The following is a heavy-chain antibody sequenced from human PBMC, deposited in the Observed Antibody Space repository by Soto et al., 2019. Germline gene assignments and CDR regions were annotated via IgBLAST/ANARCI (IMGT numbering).Heavy chain of an antibody. CDR2: IYYSGST. J-gene: IGHJ4*02. CDR3: ARVADCSGGRCYFSVDY. CDR1: GGSISSGDYY. D-gene: IGHD2-15*01. V-gene: IGHV4-30-4*01. Sequence: QVQLQESGPGLVKPSQTLSLTCTVSGGSISSGDYYWSWIRQPPGKGLEWIGYIYYSGSTYYNPSLKSRVTTSVDTSKNHFSLTLSSVTAADTAVYYCARVADCSGGRCYFSVDYWGQGTLVTVSS.